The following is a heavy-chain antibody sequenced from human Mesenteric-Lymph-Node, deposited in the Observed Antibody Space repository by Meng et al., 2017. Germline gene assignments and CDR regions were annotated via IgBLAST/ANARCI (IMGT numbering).Heavy chain of an antibody. Sequence: ASVKVSCKASGYTFSSYGFSWVRQAPGQGLEWMGWISAYNGNTNYAQKVQDRVIMTTDTSTSTAYMELRSLTSDDTAVYYCARAGYSISWATDYWGQGTLVTVSS. CDR1: GYTFSSYG. D-gene: IGHD6-13*01. V-gene: IGHV1-18*01. CDR3: ARAGYSISWATDY. CDR2: ISAYNGNT. J-gene: IGHJ4*02.